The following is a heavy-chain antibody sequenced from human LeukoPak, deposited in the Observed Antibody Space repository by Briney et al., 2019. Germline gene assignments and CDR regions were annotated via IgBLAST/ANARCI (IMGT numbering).Heavy chain of an antibody. CDR3: ARGGPAAGRFDY. V-gene: IGHV3-7*01. CDR1: GFTFSNYW. D-gene: IGHD6-13*01. J-gene: IGHJ4*02. CDR2: IKQDGSNK. Sequence: GGSLRLSCAVSGFTFSNYWMSWVRQAPGKGLEWVANIKQDGSNKYYTDSVKGRFTISRDNSKNTLYLQMNSLRAEDTAVYYCARGGPAAGRFDYWGQGTLATVSS.